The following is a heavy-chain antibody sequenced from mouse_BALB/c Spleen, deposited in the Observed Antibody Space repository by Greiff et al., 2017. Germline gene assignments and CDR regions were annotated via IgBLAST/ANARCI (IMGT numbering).Heavy chain of an antibody. Sequence: EVQLVESGGGLVQPGGSRKLSCAASGFTFSSFGMHWVRQAPEKGLEWVAYISSGSSTIYYADTVKGRFTISRDNPKNTLFLQMTSLRSEDTAMYYCARSRNYAMDYWGQGTSVTVSS. V-gene: IGHV5-17*02. CDR2: ISSGSSTI. CDR3: ARSRNYAMDY. CDR1: GFTFSSFG. J-gene: IGHJ4*01.